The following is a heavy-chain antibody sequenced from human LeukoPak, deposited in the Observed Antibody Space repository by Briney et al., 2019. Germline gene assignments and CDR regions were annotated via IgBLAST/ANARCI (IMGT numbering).Heavy chain of an antibody. CDR2: INHSGST. J-gene: IGHJ4*02. CDR1: GGSFSGYY. V-gene: IGHV4-34*01. D-gene: IGHD1-26*01. CDR3: ATSEWELPFDY. Sequence: SETLSLTCAVYGGSFSGYYWSWIRQPPGKGLEWIGEINHSGSTNYNPSLKSRVTISVDTSKNQFSLKLSSVTAADTAVYYCATSEWELPFDYWGQGTLVTVSS.